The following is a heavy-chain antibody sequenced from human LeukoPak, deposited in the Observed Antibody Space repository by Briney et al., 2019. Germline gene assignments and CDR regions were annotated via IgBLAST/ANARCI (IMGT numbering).Heavy chain of an antibody. J-gene: IGHJ4*02. Sequence: GGSLRLSCAASGFTFDDYAMHWVRQAPGKGLEWVSLISGDGGSTYYADSVKGRFTISRDNSKNSLYLQMNSLRTEHTALYYCAKERDSSGPLGYWGQGSLVTVSS. V-gene: IGHV3-43*02. CDR1: GFTFDDYA. CDR3: AKERDSSGPLGY. CDR2: ISGDGGST. D-gene: IGHD3-22*01.